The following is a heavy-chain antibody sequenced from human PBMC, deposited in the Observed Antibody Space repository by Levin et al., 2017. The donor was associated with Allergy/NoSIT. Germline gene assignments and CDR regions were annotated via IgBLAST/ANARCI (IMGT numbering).Heavy chain of an antibody. J-gene: IGHJ4*02. Sequence: GGSLRLSCAASGFTFDDYAMHWVRQAPGKGLEWVSGISWNSGSIGYADSVKGRFTISRDNAKNSLYLQMNSLRAEDTALYYCAKDRLSGYDRGYFDYWGQGTLVTVSS. D-gene: IGHD5-12*01. CDR3: AKDRLSGYDRGYFDY. CDR2: ISWNSGSI. CDR1: GFTFDDYA. V-gene: IGHV3-9*01.